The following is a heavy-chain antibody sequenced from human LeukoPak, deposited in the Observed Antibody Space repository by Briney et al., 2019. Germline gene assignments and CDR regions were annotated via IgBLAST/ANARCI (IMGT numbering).Heavy chain of an antibody. Sequence: GASVTVSCKASGYTFTSYGIRWVRQAPGQGLEWMGWISAYNGNTNYAQKLQGRVTMTTGTSTSTAYMELRSLRSDDTAVYYCATSSLGYYDSSGYSNDAFDFWGQGTMVTVSS. D-gene: IGHD3-22*01. CDR2: ISAYNGNT. CDR1: GYTFTSYG. CDR3: ATSSLGYYDSSGYSNDAFDF. V-gene: IGHV1-18*01. J-gene: IGHJ3*01.